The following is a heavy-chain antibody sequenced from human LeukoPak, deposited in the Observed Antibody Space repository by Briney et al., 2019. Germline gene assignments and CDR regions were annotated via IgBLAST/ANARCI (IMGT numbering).Heavy chain of an antibody. Sequence: GGSLRLSCAASELTFSSYGMHWVRQAPGKGLEWVAVIWYDGSNKNYADSVKGRFTISRDNSKNTLYLQMNSLRVEDTAVYYCAKDPHQRIAVAGYFDYWGQGTLVTVSS. CDR1: ELTFSSYG. V-gene: IGHV3-33*06. CDR2: IWYDGSNK. D-gene: IGHD6-19*01. J-gene: IGHJ4*02. CDR3: AKDPHQRIAVAGYFDY.